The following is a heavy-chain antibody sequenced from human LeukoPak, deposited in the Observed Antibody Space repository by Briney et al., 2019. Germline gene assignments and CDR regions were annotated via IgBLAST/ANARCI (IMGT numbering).Heavy chain of an antibody. Sequence: SETLSLTCTVSGGSISRSRYYWGWIRQPPGKGLEWIGSISYSGSTYYNPSLKSRVTISVDTSKYQFSLKLSSVTAADTAVYYCARDNAIFGVVDDFDIWGQGTIVTVSS. CDR3: ARDNAIFGVVDDFDI. CDR2: ISYSGST. D-gene: IGHD3-3*01. J-gene: IGHJ3*02. V-gene: IGHV4-39*07. CDR1: GGSISRSRYY.